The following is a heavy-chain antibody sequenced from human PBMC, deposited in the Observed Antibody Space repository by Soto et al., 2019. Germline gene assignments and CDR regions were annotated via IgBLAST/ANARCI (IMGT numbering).Heavy chain of an antibody. V-gene: IGHV4-59*12. Sequence: SETLSLTCTVSGGSISSYYWIWIRQPPGKGLEWIGYIYYSGSTYYNPSLKSRVTISVDTSKNQFSLKLSSVTAADTAVYYCARESPDGARLDPWVQGTLVTVSS. CDR2: IYYSGST. J-gene: IGHJ5*02. CDR1: GGSISSYY. CDR3: ARESPDGARLDP.